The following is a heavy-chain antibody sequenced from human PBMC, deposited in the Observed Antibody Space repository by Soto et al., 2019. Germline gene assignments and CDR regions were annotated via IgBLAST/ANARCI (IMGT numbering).Heavy chain of an antibody. CDR1: GYTLTELS. CDR2: FAPEDGET. CDR3: ATRTTRIAPAIPSSDYYGMDD. J-gene: IGHJ6*02. D-gene: IGHD6-13*01. V-gene: IGHV1-24*01. Sequence: ASVKVSCKVSGYTLTELSMHWVRQAPGQGPEWMGGFAPEDGETSYAQKFQGRVTMTEDTSTDTAYMELSSLRSEDTAVYYCATRTTRIAPAIPSSDYYGMDDWGQETTDTISS.